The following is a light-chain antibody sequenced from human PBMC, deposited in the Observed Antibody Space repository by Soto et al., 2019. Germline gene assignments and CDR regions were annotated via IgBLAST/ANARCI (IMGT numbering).Light chain of an antibody. CDR3: QQYYSTPLT. V-gene: IGKV4-1*01. CDR1: QSVLYSSDNKNY. Sequence: DIVMTQSPDSLAVSLGERATINCKSSQSVLYSSDNKNYLAWYQQKPGQPPKLVIYWASTRESGLPDRFSGSGSGADFTLTISSLQAEDGAVYCCQQYYSTPLTFGGGTKVEIK. CDR2: WAS. J-gene: IGKJ4*01.